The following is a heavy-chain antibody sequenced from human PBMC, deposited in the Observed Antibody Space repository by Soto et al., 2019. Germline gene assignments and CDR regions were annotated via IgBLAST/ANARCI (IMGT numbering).Heavy chain of an antibody. CDR1: GFTFSSYA. J-gene: IGHJ3*02. V-gene: IGHV3-30-3*01. D-gene: IGHD4-17*01. Sequence: GGSLRLSCAASGFTFSSYAMHWVRQAPGKGLEWVAVISYDGSNKYYADSVKGRFTISRDNSKNTLYLQMNSLRAEDTAVYYCARKFLRWFNSAEDAFDIWGQGTMVTVSS. CDR2: ISYDGSNK. CDR3: ARKFLRWFNSAEDAFDI.